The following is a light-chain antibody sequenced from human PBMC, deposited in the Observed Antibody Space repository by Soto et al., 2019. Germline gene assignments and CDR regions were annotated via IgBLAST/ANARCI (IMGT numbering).Light chain of an antibody. J-gene: IGKJ1*01. CDR3: QQYGNSPWT. CDR2: GAS. V-gene: IGKV3-20*01. CDR1: QRVGSSY. Sequence: EIVLTQSPGTLSLSPWERATLSCRASQRVGSSYLAWYQHKPDQAPRLLIYGASGRATGTPDRFSGSGSGTDFSLTISRLEPEDFAVYYCQQYGNSPWTFGQGTKVDIK.